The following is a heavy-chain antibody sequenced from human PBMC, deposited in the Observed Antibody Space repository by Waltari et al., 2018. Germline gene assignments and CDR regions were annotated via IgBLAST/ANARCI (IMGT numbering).Heavy chain of an antibody. CDR2: IIPIFGTA. V-gene: IGHV1-69*13. J-gene: IGHJ4*02. D-gene: IGHD3-3*01. Sequence: QVQLVQYGAEVTKPGSSVTVSCKASGGTFSSHAISGMRPAPGQGLEWMGRIIPIFGTANYAQKFQGRVTITADKSTSTAYMELSSLRSEDTAVYYCASDPYDFWSGYARYYFDYWGQGILVTVSS. CDR3: ASDPYDFWSGYARYYFDY. CDR1: GGTFSSHA.